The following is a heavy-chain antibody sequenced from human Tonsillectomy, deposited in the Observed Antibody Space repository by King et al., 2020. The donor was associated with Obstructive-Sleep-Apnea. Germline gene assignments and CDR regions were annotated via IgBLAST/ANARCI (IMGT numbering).Heavy chain of an antibody. D-gene: IGHD3-10*01. CDR2: ISYDGSNK. J-gene: IGHJ4*02. CDR3: ARDDFYMVRGAPGGY. CDR1: GFTFSSYA. Sequence: VQLVEAGGGVVQPGRSLRLSCAASGFTFSSYAMDLVRQAPGKGLEWVAVISYDGSNKYYADSVKGRFHISRDNSKNTLYLQLNSLRAEDTAVYYCARDDFYMVRGAPGGYWGQGTLVTVSS. V-gene: IGHV3-30-3*01.